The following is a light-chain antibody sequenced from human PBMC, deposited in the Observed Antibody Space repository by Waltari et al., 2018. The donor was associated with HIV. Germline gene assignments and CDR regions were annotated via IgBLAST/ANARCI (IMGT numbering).Light chain of an antibody. CDR2: RNN. V-gene: IGLV1-47*01. CDR1: SSNIGRNY. CDR3: AAWDDSLSGPNWV. Sequence: QSMLTQPPSASGTPGQRVTISCSGSSSNIGRNYVYWYQQLQGTAPKLLIYRNNQRPPGLPDRFSVSKSGSSASLAIGGLRSEDEAAYYCAAWDDSLSGPNWVFAGGTKLPVL. J-gene: IGLJ3*02.